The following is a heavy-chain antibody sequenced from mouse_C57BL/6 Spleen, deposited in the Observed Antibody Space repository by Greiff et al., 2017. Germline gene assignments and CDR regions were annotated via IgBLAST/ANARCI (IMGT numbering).Heavy chain of an antibody. V-gene: IGHV1-64*01. CDR3: ARAGYYGRPLDY. J-gene: IGHJ1*03. CDR2: IHPNSGCT. CDR1: GYTFTSYW. Sequence: QVQLQQSGAELVKPGASVKLSCKASGYTFTSYWMHWVKQRPGQGLEWIGIIHPNSGCTNYTEKFKSKTTLTEDKSSSTAYMQLSSLTSEDTAIYYWARAGYYGRPLDYWGKGTTVTVAS. D-gene: IGHD1-1*01.